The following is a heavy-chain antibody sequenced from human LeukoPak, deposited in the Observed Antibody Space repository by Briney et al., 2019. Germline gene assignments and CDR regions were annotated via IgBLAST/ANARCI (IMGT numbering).Heavy chain of an antibody. V-gene: IGHV3-7*01. D-gene: IGHD3-16*01. J-gene: IGHJ4*02. CDR3: ARAVDVADY. CDR1: GFIFTDHW. Sequence: RSGGSLRLSCAASGFIFTDHWMSWVRQAPGKGLDWVANIKEDGSAIFYADSVRGRFTISRDNAKHSVYLQMNNLRIGDTAVYYCARAVDVADYWGRGTLVTVSS. CDR2: IKEDGSAI.